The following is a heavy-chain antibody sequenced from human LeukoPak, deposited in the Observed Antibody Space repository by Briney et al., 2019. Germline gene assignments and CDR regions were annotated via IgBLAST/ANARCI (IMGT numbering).Heavy chain of an antibody. J-gene: IGHJ4*02. Sequence: PSETLSLTCAVYGGSFSGYYWSWIRQPPGKGLEWIGEINHSGSTNYNPSLKSRVTISVDTSKNQSSLKLSSVTAADTAVYYCARGRALRTAIQRGYFDYWGQGTLVTVSS. CDR1: GGSFSGYY. CDR3: ARGRALRTAIQRGYFDY. D-gene: IGHD2-21*02. V-gene: IGHV4-34*01. CDR2: INHSGST.